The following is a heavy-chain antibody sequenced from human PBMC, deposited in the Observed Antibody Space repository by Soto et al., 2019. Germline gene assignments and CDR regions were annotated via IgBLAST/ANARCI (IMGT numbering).Heavy chain of an antibody. J-gene: IGHJ4*02. V-gene: IGHV1-69*13. CDR3: VKDVVFWP. D-gene: IGHD2-15*01. Sequence: SVKVSCKSSGDAFKTYSVSWVRQAPGQGLEWMGGVIPILGKPMYAPKFQGRVSITADESTSSLRGDDTAMYYCVKDVVFWPWGQGTLVTVSS. CDR2: VIPILGKP. CDR1: GDAFKTYS.